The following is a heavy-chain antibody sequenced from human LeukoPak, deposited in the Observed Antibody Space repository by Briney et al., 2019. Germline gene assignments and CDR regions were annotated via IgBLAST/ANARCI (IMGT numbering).Heavy chain of an antibody. Sequence: GGSLRLSCVASGFTFGKYWMSWVRQAPGKGLEWVADIKLDGSEKNYVDSVKGRFTISRDNTKNSLYLQMNSLRAEDTAVFYCARDQYDTWSRRGNFDSWGQGTLVIVSS. J-gene: IGHJ4*02. D-gene: IGHD3-3*01. CDR2: IKLDGSEK. CDR1: GFTFGKYW. V-gene: IGHV3-7*03. CDR3: ARDQYDTWSRRGNFDS.